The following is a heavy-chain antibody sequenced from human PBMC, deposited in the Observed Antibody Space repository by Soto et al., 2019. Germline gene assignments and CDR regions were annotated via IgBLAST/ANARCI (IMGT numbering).Heavy chain of an antibody. D-gene: IGHD6-25*01. CDR2: FRESGGTT. Sequence: GGSLRLPYAASGFTFTSIAMCWVRQAPGKGLEWVSTFRESGGTTHYADSVKGRFTVSRDTSKNMLYLQMDSLSAEDTVIYFFAEDSHSAIIAPPLDYWGQGTLVTVS. CDR1: GFTFTSIA. V-gene: IGHV3-23*01. J-gene: IGHJ4*02. CDR3: AEDSHSAIIAPPLDY.